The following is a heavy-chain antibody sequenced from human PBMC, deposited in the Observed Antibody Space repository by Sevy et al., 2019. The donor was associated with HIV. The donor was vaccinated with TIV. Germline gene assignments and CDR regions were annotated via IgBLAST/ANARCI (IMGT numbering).Heavy chain of an antibody. V-gene: IGHV3-30*18. Sequence: GGSLRLSCAASGFTFSTYGMHWLRQAPGKGLEWVAVLSYDGSDKYYTYSVKGRFTISRDNSKNTLYLQMNSLRAGDTAVYYCAKDRETAAAGYYFDFWGQGTLVTVSS. D-gene: IGHD6-13*01. J-gene: IGHJ4*02. CDR2: LSYDGSDK. CDR3: AKDRETAAAGYYFDF. CDR1: GFTFSTYG.